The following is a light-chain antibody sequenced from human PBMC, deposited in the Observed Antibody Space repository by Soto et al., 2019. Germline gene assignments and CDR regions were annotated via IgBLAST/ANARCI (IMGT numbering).Light chain of an antibody. J-gene: IGKJ1*01. CDR2: AAS. CDR1: RDVGSD. CDR3: LQDYGDSWT. Sequence: QMTQSPSSLSASVGEKIIITCRASRDVGSDVSWYQQKPGQAPKLLIYAASNLYTGVPSRFSGSRSGTEFTLTISSLQPEDFASYYCLQDYGDSWTFGQGTKVAIK. V-gene: IGKV1-6*01.